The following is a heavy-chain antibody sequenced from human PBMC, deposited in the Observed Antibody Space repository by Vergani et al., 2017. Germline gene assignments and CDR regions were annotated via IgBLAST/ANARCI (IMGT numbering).Heavy chain of an antibody. CDR2: IDHTGRP. V-gene: IGHV4-34*01. CDR3: ARVNTETKGHLYYYYCMEV. D-gene: IGHD4-11*01. J-gene: IGHJ6*03. CDR1: GGSFTSYH. Sequence: QVQLQQWGGGLLKPSETLSLTCVVNGGSFTSYHWTWIRQSPGEGLEWVGDIDHTGRPEYNPSLKSRLTMSVDKSRNQFSLTVNSVTATDTAIYFGARVNTETKGHLYYYYCMEVGGEGAAVTVS.